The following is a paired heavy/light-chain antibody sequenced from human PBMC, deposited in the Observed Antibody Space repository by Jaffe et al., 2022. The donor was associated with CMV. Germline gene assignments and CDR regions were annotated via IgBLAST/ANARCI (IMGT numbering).Light chain of an antibody. CDR3: NSRDSSGNHLGV. CDR2: GKN. J-gene: IGLJ3*02. CDR1: SLRSYY. V-gene: IGLV3-19*01. Sequence: SSELTQDPAVSVALGQTVRITCQGDSLRSYYASWYQQKPGQAPVLVIYGKNNRPSGIPDRFSGSSSGNTASLTITGAQAEDEADYYCNSRDSSGNHLGVFGGGTKLTVL.
Heavy chain of an antibody. D-gene: IGHD2-2*02. CDR3: ARIVVVPAAIRRGDYYYYGMDV. Sequence: EVQLLESGGGLVQPGGSLRLSCAASGFTFSSYAMSWVRQAPGKGLEWVSAISGSGGSTYYADSVKGRFTISRDNSKNTLYLQMNSLRAEDTAVYYCARIVVVPAAIRRGDYYYYGMDVWGQGTTVTVSS. J-gene: IGHJ6*02. V-gene: IGHV3-23*01. CDR1: GFTFSSYA. CDR2: ISGSGGST.